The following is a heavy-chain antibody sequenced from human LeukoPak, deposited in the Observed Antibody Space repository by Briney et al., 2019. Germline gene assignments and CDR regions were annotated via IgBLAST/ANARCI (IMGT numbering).Heavy chain of an antibody. J-gene: IGHJ4*02. Sequence: SETLSLTCAVYGGSSSGYYWSWIRQPPGKGLEWIGEINHSGSTNYNPSLKSRVTISVDTSKNQFSLKLSSVTAADTAVYYCARGRIFDGDYEGGGYWGQGTLVTVSS. CDR2: INHSGST. D-gene: IGHD4-17*01. CDR1: GGSSSGYY. V-gene: IGHV4-34*01. CDR3: ARGRIFDGDYEGGGY.